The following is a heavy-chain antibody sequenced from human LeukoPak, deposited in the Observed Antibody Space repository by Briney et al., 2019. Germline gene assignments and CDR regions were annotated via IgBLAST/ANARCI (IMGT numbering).Heavy chain of an antibody. CDR2: IYYSGST. CDR1: GGSISSSSYY. D-gene: IGHD3-22*01. V-gene: IGHV4-39*07. CDR3: ARGRISYYDSSGYGFGLNY. Sequence: SETLSLTCTDSGGSISSSSYYWGWIRQPPGKGLEWIGSIYYSGSTYYNPSLKSRVTISVDTSKNQFSLKLSSVTAADTAVYYCARGRISYYDSSGYGFGLNYWGQGTLVTVSS. J-gene: IGHJ4*02.